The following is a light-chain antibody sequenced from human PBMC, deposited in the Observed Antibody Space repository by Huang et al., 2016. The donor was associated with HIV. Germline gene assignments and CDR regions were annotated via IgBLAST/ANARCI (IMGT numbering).Light chain of an antibody. J-gene: IGKJ5*01. Sequence: EIVLTQSPATLSLSPGERATLSCRASQSVSNYLAWYQQKPGQAPRLLIYDASNRATGIPARLSGSGSGTDFTLTISSLEPEDFAVYYCQQRSNLAEFTFGQGTRLEIK. CDR2: DAS. CDR3: QQRSNLAEFT. CDR1: QSVSNY. V-gene: IGKV3-11*01.